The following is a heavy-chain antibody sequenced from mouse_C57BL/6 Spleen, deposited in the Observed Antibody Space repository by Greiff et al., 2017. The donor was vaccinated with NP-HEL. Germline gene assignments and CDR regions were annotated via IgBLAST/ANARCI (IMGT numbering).Heavy chain of an antibody. D-gene: IGHD2-10*02. CDR1: GFTFSDYG. Sequence: EVNVVESGGGLVKPGGSLKLSCAASGFTFSDYGMHWVRQAPEKGLEWVAYISSGGSTIYYPDTVKGRFTISRDNAKNTLYLQMSSLRSEDTAMYYCARRGYGNYFSFDYWGQGTTLTVSS. CDR2: ISSGGSTI. V-gene: IGHV5-17*01. J-gene: IGHJ2*01. CDR3: ARRGYGNYFSFDY.